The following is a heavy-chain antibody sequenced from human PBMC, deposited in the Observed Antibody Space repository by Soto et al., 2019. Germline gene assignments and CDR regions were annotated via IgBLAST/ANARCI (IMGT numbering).Heavy chain of an antibody. CDR3: ARASGSYYVSFAS. J-gene: IGHJ4*02. Sequence: PSETLSLTCNVSGGSISSYYWSWIRQPPGKGLEWIGYIYYSGITNYNPSLKSRVTISVDTSKSRFSLNLNSVTAADTAVYYCARASGSYYVSFASGGQEPLVTVSS. CDR1: GGSISSYY. D-gene: IGHD3-22*01. CDR2: IYYSGIT. V-gene: IGHV4-59*01.